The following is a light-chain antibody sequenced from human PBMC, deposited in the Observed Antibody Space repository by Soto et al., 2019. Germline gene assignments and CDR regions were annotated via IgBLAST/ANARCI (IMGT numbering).Light chain of an antibody. CDR1: QSITNSY. Sequence: EIVLTQSPGTLSLSPGERVTLSCRASQSITNSYLAWYQQKPGQAPRLLIFGASNRATGIPDRFSGSGSGTDFSLTISKLEPDVFAVYYCEQYGSLPYTFGQGTKLDI. J-gene: IGKJ2*01. V-gene: IGKV3-20*01. CDR3: EQYGSLPYT. CDR2: GAS.